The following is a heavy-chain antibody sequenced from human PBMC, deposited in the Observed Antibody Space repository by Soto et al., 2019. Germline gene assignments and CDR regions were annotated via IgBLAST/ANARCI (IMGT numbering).Heavy chain of an antibody. CDR1: GGTFSSYG. Sequence: ASVKVSCKASGGTFSSYGISWVRQAPGQGLEWMGWISAYNGNTNYAQKLQGRVTMTTDTSTSTAYMELRSLRSDDTAVYYCARDRSDTAMVFDDYWGQGTLVTVSS. J-gene: IGHJ4*02. D-gene: IGHD5-18*01. CDR2: ISAYNGNT. V-gene: IGHV1-18*01. CDR3: ARDRSDTAMVFDDY.